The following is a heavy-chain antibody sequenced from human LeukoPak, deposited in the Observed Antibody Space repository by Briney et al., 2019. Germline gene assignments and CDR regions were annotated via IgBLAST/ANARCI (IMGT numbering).Heavy chain of an antibody. V-gene: IGHV1-18*01. J-gene: IGHJ5*02. CDR1: GYSFTSYG. D-gene: IGHD2-2*01. CDR3: ARGGADCSSSTCPPNWFGP. CDR2: ISPYNGNT. Sequence: ASVKVSCKASGYSFTSYGISWLRQAPGQGLEWVGWISPYNGNTNYAQKVQGRVTMTTDTSTTIAYMELRSLRSDDTAVYYCARGGADCSSSTCPPNWFGPWGQGTLVTVSS.